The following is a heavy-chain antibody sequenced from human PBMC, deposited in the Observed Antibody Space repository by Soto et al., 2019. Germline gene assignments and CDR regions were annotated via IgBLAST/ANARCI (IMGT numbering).Heavy chain of an antibody. V-gene: IGHV4-39*01. CDR2: IYYSGST. CDR1: GGSISSSSYY. Sequence: SETLSLTCTVSGGSISSSSYYWGWIRQPPGKGLEWIGRIYYSGSTYYNPSLKSRVTISVPTSKNQFSLRLSSGTAADTAVYYCARQPEYYYDSSGYYYFDYWGQGALVTVSS. J-gene: IGHJ4*02. D-gene: IGHD3-22*01. CDR3: ARQPEYYYDSSGYYYFDY.